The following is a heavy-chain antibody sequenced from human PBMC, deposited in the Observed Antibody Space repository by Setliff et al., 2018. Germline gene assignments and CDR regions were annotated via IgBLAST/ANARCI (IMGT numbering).Heavy chain of an antibody. CDR2: IYHKGRT. Sequence: SETLSLTCGVSGISISSGHYWGWIRQPPGKGLEWIATIYHKGRTYYNTSLDSRVTISLDTSKNHFSLRLSSVTAADTAVYYCASPRRDDLDSPFDAFDIWGQGTKVTVSS. J-gene: IGHJ3*02. V-gene: IGHV4-38-2*01. CDR1: GISISSGHY. D-gene: IGHD3-3*01. CDR3: ASPRRDDLDSPFDAFDI.